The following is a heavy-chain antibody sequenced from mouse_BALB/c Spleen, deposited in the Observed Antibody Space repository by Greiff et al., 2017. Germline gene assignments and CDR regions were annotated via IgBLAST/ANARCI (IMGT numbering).Heavy chain of an antibody. CDR2: IRNKANGYTT. D-gene: IGHD2-3*01. V-gene: IGHV7-3*02. CDR1: GFTFTDYY. J-gene: IGHJ4*01. CDR3: AREWDGYYVYAMDY. Sequence: EVQLVESGGGLVQPGGSLRLSCATSGFTFTDYYMSWVRQPPGKALEWLGFIRNKANGYTTEYSASVKGRFTISRDNSQSILYLQMNTLRAEDSATYYCAREWDGYYVYAMDYWGQGTSVTVSS.